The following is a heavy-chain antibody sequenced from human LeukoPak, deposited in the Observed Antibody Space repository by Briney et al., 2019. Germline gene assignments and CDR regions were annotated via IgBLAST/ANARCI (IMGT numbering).Heavy chain of an antibody. D-gene: IGHD2-15*01. J-gene: IGHJ5*02. CDR1: GFTFSSYA. V-gene: IGHV3-30-3*01. Sequence: GRSLRLSCAASGFTFSSYAMHWVRQAPGRGLEWVAVISYDGSNKYYADSVKGRFTISRDNSKNTLYLQMNSLRAEDTAVYYCAKVPSPYCSGGSCYNWFDPWGQGTLVTVSS. CDR2: ISYDGSNK. CDR3: AKVPSPYCSGGSCYNWFDP.